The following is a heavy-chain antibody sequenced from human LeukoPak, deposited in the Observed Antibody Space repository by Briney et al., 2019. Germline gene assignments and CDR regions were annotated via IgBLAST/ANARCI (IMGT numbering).Heavy chain of an antibody. J-gene: IGHJ5*01. V-gene: IGHV3-21*01. CDR3: AKDAVRGSGRINWFDS. D-gene: IGHD3-10*01. CDR2: ISSSSSYI. CDR1: GFTFSSYS. Sequence: GGSLRLSCAASGFTFSSYSMNWVRQAPGKGLEWVSSISSSSSYIYYADSVKGRFTISRDNAKNSLYLQMNSLRAEDTAVYYCAKDAVRGSGRINWFDSWGQGTLVTVSS.